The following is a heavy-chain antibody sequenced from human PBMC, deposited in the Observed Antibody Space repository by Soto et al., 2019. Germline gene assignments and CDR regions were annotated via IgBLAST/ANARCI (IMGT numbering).Heavy chain of an antibody. CDR3: ARVGGTGGYTYGLDY. Sequence: SVKVSFKASGYTFTGYYMHRLRQAPGQGLEWMGGIIPVFGTGIYAQKFQGRVTITADKSTNTAYMELSSLRSEDTAVYFCARVGGTGGYTYGLDYWGQGTLVTVSS. V-gene: IGHV1-69*06. D-gene: IGHD5-18*01. CDR2: IIPVFGTG. J-gene: IGHJ4*02. CDR1: GYTFTGYY.